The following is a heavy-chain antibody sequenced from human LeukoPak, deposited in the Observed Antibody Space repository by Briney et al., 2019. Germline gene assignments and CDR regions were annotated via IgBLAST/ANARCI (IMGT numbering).Heavy chain of an antibody. D-gene: IGHD3-10*01. V-gene: IGHV1-3*01. Sequence: GASVKVSCKASGYTFTSYAMHWVRQAPGQRLEWMGWINAGNGNTKYSQEFQGRVTITRDTSASTAYMELSRLRSDDTAVYYCARVPDYYGSGSLNNWGQGTLVTVSS. CDR3: ARVPDYYGSGSLNN. J-gene: IGHJ4*02. CDR2: INAGNGNT. CDR1: GYTFTSYA.